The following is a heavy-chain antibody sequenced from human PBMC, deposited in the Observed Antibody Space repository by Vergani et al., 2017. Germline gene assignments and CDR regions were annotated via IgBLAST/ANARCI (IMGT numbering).Heavy chain of an antibody. V-gene: IGHV3-30*04. CDR1: GFTFSSYA. J-gene: IGHJ3*02. CDR3: ARDYGSGWASAFDAFDI. CDR2: ISYDGSNK. D-gene: IGHD6-19*01. Sequence: QVQLVESGGGVVQPGRSLRLSCAASGFTFSSYALHWVRQAPGQGLEWVAVISYDGSNKYYADSVKGRFTISRDNSKNTLYLQMNSLRAEDTAVYYCARDYGSGWASAFDAFDIWGQGTMVTVSS.